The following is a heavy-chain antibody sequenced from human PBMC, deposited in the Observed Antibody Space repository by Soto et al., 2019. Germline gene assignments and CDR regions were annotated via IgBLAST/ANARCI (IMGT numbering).Heavy chain of an antibody. V-gene: IGHV3-74*01. J-gene: IGHJ3*02. CDR2: INSDGSTT. CDR1: GFNFCTYW. CDR3: ARNYDSTAGGAFDI. Sequence: TGGSLSLSCAASGFNFCTYWMHWVRQAPGKGLVWVSRINSDGSTTNYADSVKGRFTISRDNSKNTLYLQMNSLRAEDTAVYYCARNYDSTAGGAFDIWGQGTMVTVSS. D-gene: IGHD3-22*01.